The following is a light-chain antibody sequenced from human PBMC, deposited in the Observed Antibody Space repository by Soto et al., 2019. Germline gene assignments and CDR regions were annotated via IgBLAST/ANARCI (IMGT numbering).Light chain of an antibody. CDR3: QQYNNSPKP. CDR1: QSVSSN. V-gene: IGKV3-15*01. CDR2: GAS. Sequence: EIVMTQSPATLSVSPGERATLSCRASQSVSSNLAWYQQKPGQAPRLLIYGASTRATGIPARFSGSGSGTEFTLTVTSLQSEDFAVYCCQQYNNSPKPFGQGTKLEIK. J-gene: IGKJ1*01.